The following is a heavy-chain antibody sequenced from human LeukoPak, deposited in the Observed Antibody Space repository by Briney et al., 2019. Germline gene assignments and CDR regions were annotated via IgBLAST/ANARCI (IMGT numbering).Heavy chain of an antibody. CDR2: ISSSGNTI. CDR1: GVTFSNSY. CDR3: ARAIGSGPLGYFDY. V-gene: IGHV3-11*01. D-gene: IGHD3-3*01. Sequence: PGGSLRLSCAASGVTFSNSYMSWIRQAPGKGVEGISYISSSGNTIFYADSVKGRFTISRDNSKNSLYLQVNSLRADDTAVYFCARAIGSGPLGYFDYWGQGTLVTVSS. J-gene: IGHJ4*02.